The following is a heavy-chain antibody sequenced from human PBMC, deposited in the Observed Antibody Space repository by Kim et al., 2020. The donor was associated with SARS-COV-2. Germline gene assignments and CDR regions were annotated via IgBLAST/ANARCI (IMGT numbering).Heavy chain of an antibody. CDR3: ARDIRGYSYGGGSFDI. J-gene: IGHJ3*02. CDR1: GYTFTGYY. Sequence: ASVKVSCKASGYTFTGYYMHWVRQAPGQGLEWMGRINPNSGGTNYAQKFQGRVTMTRDTSISTAYMELSRLRSDDTAVYYCARDIRGYSYGGGSFDIWGQGTMVTVSS. CDR2: INPNSGGT. D-gene: IGHD5-18*01. V-gene: IGHV1-2*06.